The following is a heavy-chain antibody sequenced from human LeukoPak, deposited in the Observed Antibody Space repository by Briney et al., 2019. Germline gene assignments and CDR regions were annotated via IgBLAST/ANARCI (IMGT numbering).Heavy chain of an antibody. J-gene: IGHJ4*02. CDR3: ASGRQLGY. CDR1: GFTFSNYW. D-gene: IGHD6-13*01. V-gene: IGHV3-7*01. CDR2: IKEDGSEK. Sequence: GGSLRLSCAASGFTFSNYWMSCVRQAPGKGLEWVANIKEDGSEKYYVDSVKGRFTISRDNARNSLYLQMNSLRAEDTAVYYCASGRQLGYWGQGTLATVSS.